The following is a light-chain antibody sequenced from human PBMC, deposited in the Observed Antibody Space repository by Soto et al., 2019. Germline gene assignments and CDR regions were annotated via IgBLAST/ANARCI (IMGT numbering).Light chain of an antibody. J-gene: IGLJ2*01. CDR2: TDN. Sequence: QPVLTQPPSASGTPGQRVTISCSGSTSNIGSNYVYWYQHLPGTAPTLLIYTDNQRPSGVPDRFSGSKSGTSASLAISGLRSDDEADYFCAAWDDNLRGYWVFGGGTKLTVL. CDR3: AAWDDNLRGYWV. CDR1: TSNIGSNY. V-gene: IGLV1-47*02.